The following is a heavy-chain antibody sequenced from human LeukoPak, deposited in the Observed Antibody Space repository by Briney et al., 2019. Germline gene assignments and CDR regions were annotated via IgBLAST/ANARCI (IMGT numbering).Heavy chain of an antibody. CDR3: ARGPYYYDSSGLDAFDI. CDR2: ISYDGSNK. D-gene: IGHD3-22*01. J-gene: IGHJ3*02. V-gene: IGHV3-30*04. Sequence: GGSLRLSCAASGFTFSNYAMHWVRQAPGKGLEWVAVISYDGSNKYYADSVKGRFTISRDNSKNTLYLQMNSLRAEDTAVYYCARGPYYYDSSGLDAFDIWGQGTMVTVSS. CDR1: GFTFSNYA.